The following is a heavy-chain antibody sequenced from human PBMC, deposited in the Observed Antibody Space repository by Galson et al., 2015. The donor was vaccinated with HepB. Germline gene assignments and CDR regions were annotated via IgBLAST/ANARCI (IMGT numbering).Heavy chain of an antibody. CDR3: ARTPRAMAQNDAFDI. D-gene: IGHD5-18*01. Sequence: SVKVSCKASGYTFTSYGISWVRQAPGQGLEWMGWISAYNGNTNYAQKLQGRVTMTTDTSTSTAYMELRSLRSDDTAVYYCARTPRAMAQNDAFDIWGQGTMVTVSS. J-gene: IGHJ3*02. CDR2: ISAYNGNT. V-gene: IGHV1-18*01. CDR1: GYTFTSYG.